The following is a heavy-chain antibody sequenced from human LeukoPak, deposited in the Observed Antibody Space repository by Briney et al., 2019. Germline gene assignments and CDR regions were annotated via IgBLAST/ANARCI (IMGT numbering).Heavy chain of an antibody. V-gene: IGHV3-23*01. CDR3: AKAPVTTCSGAYCYSFDY. CDR2: ISVSGNT. J-gene: IGHJ4*02. CDR1: GFTLSSYA. D-gene: IGHD2-21*01. Sequence: PGGSLRLSCAASGFTLSSYAMSWVRQAPGKGLEWVSAISVSGNTYHADSVKGRFTIPRDSSKNTLYLQMNRLRAEDAAVYYCAKAPVTTCSGAYCYSFDYWGQGTLVTVSS.